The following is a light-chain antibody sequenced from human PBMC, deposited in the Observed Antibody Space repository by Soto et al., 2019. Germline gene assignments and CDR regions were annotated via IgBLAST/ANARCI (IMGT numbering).Light chain of an antibody. CDR1: QSVSGN. J-gene: IGKJ1*01. CDR2: GAS. V-gene: IGKV3-15*01. CDR3: QQYNNRPPGT. Sequence: EIVMTQSPATLSVSPGERATLSCRASQSVSGNLAWYQQKPGQAPRLLIYGASTRATGIPARFSGSGSGTEYTLTISSLQSEDFAASYRQQYNNRPPGTFGQGTKVEIK.